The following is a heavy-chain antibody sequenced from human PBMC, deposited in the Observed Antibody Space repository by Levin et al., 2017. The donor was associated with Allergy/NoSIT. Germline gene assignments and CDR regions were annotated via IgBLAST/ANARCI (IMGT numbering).Heavy chain of an antibody. CDR1: GFSFDDYA. Sequence: HPGGSLRLSCTASGFSFDDYAMHWVRQIPGKGLDWVSVINWNSGTIHYAASVRGRFTVSRDNAKNSLFLQMNSLRAEDTALYYCARDVYLGQWPAQYTFDVWGQGTTVTVSS. V-gene: IGHV3-9*01. CDR3: ARDVYLGQWPAQYTFDV. D-gene: IGHD6-19*01. J-gene: IGHJ6*02. CDR2: INWNSGTI.